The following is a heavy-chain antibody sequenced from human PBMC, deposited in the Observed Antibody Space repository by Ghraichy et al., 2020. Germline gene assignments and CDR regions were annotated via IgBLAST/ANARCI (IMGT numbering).Heavy chain of an antibody. D-gene: IGHD1-1*01. CDR3: ASRLKGSYFDY. J-gene: IGHJ4*02. CDR2: ISGSGDST. Sequence: GGSLRLSCAASGFTFSTYAMSWVRQAPGKGLEWVSRISGSGDSTYYADSVKGRFTISRDNSKNTLYLQMNSLRAEDTAVYYCASRLKGSYFDYWGQGTLVTVSS. V-gene: IGHV3-23*01. CDR1: GFTFSTYA.